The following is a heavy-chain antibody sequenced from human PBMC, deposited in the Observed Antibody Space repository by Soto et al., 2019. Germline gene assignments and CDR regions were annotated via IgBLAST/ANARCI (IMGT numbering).Heavy chain of an antibody. D-gene: IGHD3-3*01. CDR3: ARPNDDFWSGGSLDI. J-gene: IGHJ3*02. V-gene: IGHV3-7*03. Sequence: GSLRLSCAASGFSFSSYLMNWVRQAPGKGLEWVANIKQDGSQKYYVDSVKGRFTISRDNAKNSLYLQMNSLRAEDTAIYYCARPNDDFWSGGSLDIWGQGTMVTVSS. CDR2: IKQDGSQK. CDR1: GFSFSSYL.